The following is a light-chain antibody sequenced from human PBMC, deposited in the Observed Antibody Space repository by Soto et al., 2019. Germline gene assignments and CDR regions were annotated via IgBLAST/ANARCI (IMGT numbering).Light chain of an antibody. CDR3: QQYGTSPWT. Sequence: ENVLTQSPGTLSLSPGERATLSCRASQAVSSYLAWYQQRPGQAPRLLIYGASNRATGIPDRFSGSGSGTDFTLTISRLEPEDFAVYYCQQYGTSPWTFGQGTKVDIK. V-gene: IGKV3-20*01. CDR1: QAVSSY. J-gene: IGKJ1*01. CDR2: GAS.